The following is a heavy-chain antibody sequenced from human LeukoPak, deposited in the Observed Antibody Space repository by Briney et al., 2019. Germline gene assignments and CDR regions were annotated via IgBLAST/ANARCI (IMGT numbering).Heavy chain of an antibody. Sequence: ASVKVSCKASGYTFTGYYMHWVRQAPGQGLEWMGRINPNSGGTNYAQKFQGRVTMTRDTSISTAYMELSRLRSDDTAVYYCARVSGRGNWFDPWGQGTLVTVSS. D-gene: IGHD2/OR15-2a*01. CDR3: ARVSGRGNWFDP. V-gene: IGHV1-2*06. J-gene: IGHJ5*02. CDR2: INPNSGGT. CDR1: GYTFTGYY.